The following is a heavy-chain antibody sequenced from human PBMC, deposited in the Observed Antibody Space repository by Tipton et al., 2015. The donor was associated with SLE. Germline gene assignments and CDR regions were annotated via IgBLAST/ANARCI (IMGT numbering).Heavy chain of an antibody. CDR1: GGSISSSSYY. Sequence: LRLSCTVSGGSISSSSYYWGWIRQPPGKGLEWIGSIYYSGSTYYNPSLKSRVTISVDTSKNQFSLKLSSVTAADTAVYYCARGREQWLEWYFDLWGRGTLVTVSS. CDR2: IYYSGST. J-gene: IGHJ2*01. CDR3: ARGREQWLEWYFDL. V-gene: IGHV4-39*07. D-gene: IGHD6-19*01.